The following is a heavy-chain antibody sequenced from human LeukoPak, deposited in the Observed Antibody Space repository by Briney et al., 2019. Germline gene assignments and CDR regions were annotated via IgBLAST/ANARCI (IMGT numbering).Heavy chain of an antibody. CDR1: GYTFTCYY. Sequence: ASMKVSCKASGYTFTCYYMHWVRQAPGQGLEWMGIINPSGGSTSYAQKFQGRVTMTRDTSTSTVYMELSSLRSEDTAVYYCARFISLRDYYYGMDVWGQGTTVTVSS. CDR2: INPSGGST. D-gene: IGHD5-12*01. J-gene: IGHJ6*02. CDR3: ARFISLRDYYYGMDV. V-gene: IGHV1-46*01.